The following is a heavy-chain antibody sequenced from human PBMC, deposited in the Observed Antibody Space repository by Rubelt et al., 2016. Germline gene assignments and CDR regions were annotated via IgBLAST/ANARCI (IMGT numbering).Heavy chain of an antibody. J-gene: IGHJ4*02. V-gene: IGHV4-34*01. CDR1: GGSFSGYY. CDR3: AGEISGSYSLDS. D-gene: IGHD1-26*01. Sequence: QVQLQQWGAGLLKPSEALSLTCAVYGGSFSGYYWSWIRQPPGKGLEWIGEINHSGSTNYNPSLKSRVTISVDTSKNQFSLKLSSVSAGDTAVYFCAGEISGSYSLDSWGQGTLVTVSS. CDR2: INHSGST.